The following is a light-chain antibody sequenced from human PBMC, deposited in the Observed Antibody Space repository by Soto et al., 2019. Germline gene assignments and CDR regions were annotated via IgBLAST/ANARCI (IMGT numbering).Light chain of an antibody. CDR3: QQRSNWPRFT. CDR2: DAS. Sequence: EIVLTQSPATLSLSPGERATLSCRASQSVSSYLAWYQQKPGQAPRLLIYDASNRATGIPARFSGSGSGTDFPLTIRSLEPEDCAVYSCQQRSNWPRFTFGPGTKVDIK. J-gene: IGKJ3*01. V-gene: IGKV3-11*01. CDR1: QSVSSY.